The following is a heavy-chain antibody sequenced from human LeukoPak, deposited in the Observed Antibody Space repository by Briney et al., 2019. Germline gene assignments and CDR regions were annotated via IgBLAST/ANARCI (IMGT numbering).Heavy chain of an antibody. CDR3: ARAQLLSTYY. J-gene: IGHJ4*02. V-gene: IGHV3-7*01. Sequence: VGSLRLSCADSRFSFSRYLMCWVRQAPGRGGEWVANIKQDGREKYSVDSVKGRFTICRENAKNSLYVQRNSLIAEDTAVYYCARAQLLSTYYWGQGTLVTVSS. CDR2: IKQDGREK. CDR1: RFSFSRYL. D-gene: IGHD2-2*01.